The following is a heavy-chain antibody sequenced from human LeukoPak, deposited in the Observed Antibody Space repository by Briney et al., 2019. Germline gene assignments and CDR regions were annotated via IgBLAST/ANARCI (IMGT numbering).Heavy chain of an antibody. CDR2: IASKTDGGTT. V-gene: IGHV3-15*04. CDR3: TTGIRGD. CDR1: GFTFTNAW. Sequence: PGGSLRLSCAASGFTFTNAWMNWVRQAPGKGLEWVGRIASKTDGGTTDYAAPVKGRFTISRDDSKNTLFLQMNSLKTEDTAVYYCTTGIRGDCGQGTLVTVSS. J-gene: IGHJ4*02.